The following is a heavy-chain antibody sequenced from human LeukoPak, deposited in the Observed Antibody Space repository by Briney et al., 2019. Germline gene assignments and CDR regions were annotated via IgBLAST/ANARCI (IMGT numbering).Heavy chain of an antibody. CDR2: ISSSSSYI. J-gene: IGHJ6*03. CDR3: ASLPRYYYYYMDV. CDR1: GFTFSDYY. V-gene: IGHV3-11*06. Sequence: GGSLRLSCAASGFTFSDYYMSWIRQAPGKGLEWVSSISSSSSYIYYADSVKGRFTISRDNAKNSLYLQMNSLRAEDTAVYYCASLPRYYYYYMDVWGKGTTVTVSS.